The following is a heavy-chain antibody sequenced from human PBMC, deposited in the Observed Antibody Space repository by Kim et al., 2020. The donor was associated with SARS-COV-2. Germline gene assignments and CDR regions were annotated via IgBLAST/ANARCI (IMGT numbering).Heavy chain of an antibody. CDR2: ISAYNGNT. J-gene: IGHJ3*02. CDR3: AREVAMSRYSLLAAFDI. D-gene: IGHD6-13*01. V-gene: IGHV1-18*01. CDR1: GYTFTSYG. Sequence: ASVKVSCKASGYTFTSYGISWVRQAPGQGLEWMGWISAYNGNTNYAQKLQGRVTMTTDTSTSTAYMELRSLRSDDTAVYYCAREVAMSRYSLLAAFDIWGQGTMVTVSS.